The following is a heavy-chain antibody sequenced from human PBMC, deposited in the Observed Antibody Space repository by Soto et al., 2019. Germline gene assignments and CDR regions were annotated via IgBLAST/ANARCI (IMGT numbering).Heavy chain of an antibody. CDR1: GASINSYY. Sequence: SETLSLTCTVSGASINSYYWSWIRQPPGKGLEWIGYIYYSGNTNYNPSLMSRVTISVDTSKNQFSLKLSSVIAADTAVYYCARGTRDFDYWGRGTLVTVSS. CDR2: IYYSGNT. CDR3: ARGTRDFDY. V-gene: IGHV4-59*01. J-gene: IGHJ4*02. D-gene: IGHD2-8*01.